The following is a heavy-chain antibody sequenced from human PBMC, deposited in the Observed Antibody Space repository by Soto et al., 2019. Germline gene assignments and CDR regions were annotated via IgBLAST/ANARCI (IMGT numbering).Heavy chain of an antibody. Sequence: ASVKVSCKASGYTFTSYGFSWVRQAPGQGLEWMGWISASNGNTNYAQKLQGRVTMTTDTSTGTAGMALRSRRSDHTATYCCARDSVPYCRDGVGYQGYCYFAMDVWGQ. D-gene: IGHD2-8*01. J-gene: IGHJ6*02. CDR1: GYTFTSYG. CDR3: ARDSVPYCRDGVGYQGYCYFAMDV. CDR2: ISASNGNT. V-gene: IGHV1-18*01.